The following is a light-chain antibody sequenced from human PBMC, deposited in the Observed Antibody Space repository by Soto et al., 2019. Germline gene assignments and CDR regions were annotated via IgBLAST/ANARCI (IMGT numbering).Light chain of an antibody. CDR3: QQRSNWPPIT. Sequence: EIVLTQSPGTLSLSPGERVTLSCRASESVSTNLAWYQQKAGQAPRLLIYAASTRATGIPARFSGSGSGTDFTLTISSLEPEDFAVYYCQQRSNWPPITFGQGTRLEIK. V-gene: IGKV3-11*01. J-gene: IGKJ5*01. CDR1: ESVSTN. CDR2: AAS.